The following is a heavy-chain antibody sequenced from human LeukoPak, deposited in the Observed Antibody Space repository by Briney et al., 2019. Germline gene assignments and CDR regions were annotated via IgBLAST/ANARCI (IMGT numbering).Heavy chain of an antibody. D-gene: IGHD3-10*01. V-gene: IGHV1-8*01. CDR3: ARALRITMVGGVPYYFDY. J-gene: IGHJ4*02. CDR2: MNPNSGNT. Sequence: ASVKVSCKASGYTFTSYDINWVRQATGQGLEWMGWMNPNSGNTGYAQTFQGRVTMTRNTSISTAYMELSSLRSEDTAVYYCARALRITMVGGVPYYFDYWGQGTLVTVSS. CDR1: GYTFTSYD.